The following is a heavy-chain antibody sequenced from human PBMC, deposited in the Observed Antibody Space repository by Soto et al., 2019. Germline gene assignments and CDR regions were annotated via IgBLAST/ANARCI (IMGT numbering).Heavy chain of an antibody. CDR2: ISSNSAYI. J-gene: IGHJ5*02. CDR3: TRDASRDSSARGWFDP. Sequence: PVGSLRLSCAASGFTFRSFTMNWFRQAPGKGLEWVSTISSNSAYIYYTDALRGRFTISRDNAKNSLHLQMNSLRAEDTAVYYCTRDASRDSSARGWFDPWGPGTLVTVSS. CDR1: GFTFRSFT. D-gene: IGHD6-13*01. V-gene: IGHV3-21*01.